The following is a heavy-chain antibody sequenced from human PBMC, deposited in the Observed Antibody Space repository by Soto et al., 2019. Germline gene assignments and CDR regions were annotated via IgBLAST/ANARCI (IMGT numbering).Heavy chain of an antibody. CDR3: ARALIAARPGAFDI. CDR1: GGSISSYY. CDR2: IYTSGST. Sequence: LSLTCTVSGGSISSYYWSWIRQPAGKGLEWIGRIYTSGSTNYNPSLKSRVTMSVDTSKNQFSLKLSSVTAADTAVYYRARALIAARPGAFDIWGQGTMVTVSS. D-gene: IGHD6-6*01. V-gene: IGHV4-4*07. J-gene: IGHJ3*02.